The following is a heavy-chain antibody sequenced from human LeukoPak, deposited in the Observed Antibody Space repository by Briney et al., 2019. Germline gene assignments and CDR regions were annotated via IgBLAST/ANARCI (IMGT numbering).Heavy chain of an antibody. Sequence: ASVKVSCKASGFPFTSYAIHWVRQAPGQRLEWMGWVIADNSNTKYSQEFQGRVTITRDTSASTAYMDLNSLRSEDMAVYYCAVGDYYYDTRFDYWGQGTLVTVSS. CDR2: VIADNSNT. V-gene: IGHV1-3*03. CDR1: GFPFTSYA. J-gene: IGHJ4*02. D-gene: IGHD3-22*01. CDR3: AVGDYYYDTRFDY.